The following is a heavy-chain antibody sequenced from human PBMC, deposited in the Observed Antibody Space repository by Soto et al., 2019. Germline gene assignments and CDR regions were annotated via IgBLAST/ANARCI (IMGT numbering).Heavy chain of an antibody. D-gene: IGHD2-15*01. CDR3: ARDPGGRYDY. CDR2: IYFRGST. V-gene: IGHV4-59*01. CDR1: GGSISSYY. J-gene: IGHJ4*02. Sequence: QVQLQESGPGLVKPSETLSLTCTVSGGSISSYYWNWIRQPPGKGLEWIGYIYFRGSTNYNPSLKSRVTTSVDTSKNQSALKLSSVTAADTAVYYCARDPGGRYDYWGQGTLVTVSS.